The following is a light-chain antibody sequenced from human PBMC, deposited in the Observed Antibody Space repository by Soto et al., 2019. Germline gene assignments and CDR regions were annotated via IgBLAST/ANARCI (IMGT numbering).Light chain of an antibody. CDR2: GAS. CDR3: QQYAASRRT. Sequence: EVVLTQSPGTLSLSPRERATLSCRASQSVSNNYLAWYQHKPGQAPRLLIYGASNRAPGIPDRFSGSGSGPDFTLTISRLEPEDFAVYYCQQYAASRRTFGQGTLVEVK. J-gene: IGKJ1*01. V-gene: IGKV3-20*01. CDR1: QSVSNNY.